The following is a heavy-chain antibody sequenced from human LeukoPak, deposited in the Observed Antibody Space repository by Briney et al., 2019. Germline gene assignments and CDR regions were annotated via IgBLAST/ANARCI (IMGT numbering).Heavy chain of an antibody. CDR3: ARGGYYDFWSGYYH. Sequence: SVKVPCKASGGTFSSYAISWVRQAPGQGLEWMGGIIPIFGTANYAQKFQGRVTITTDESTSTAYMELSSLRSEDTAVYYCARGGYYDFWSGYYHWGQGTLVTVSS. CDR2: IIPIFGTA. CDR1: GGTFSSYA. J-gene: IGHJ5*02. V-gene: IGHV1-69*05. D-gene: IGHD3-3*01.